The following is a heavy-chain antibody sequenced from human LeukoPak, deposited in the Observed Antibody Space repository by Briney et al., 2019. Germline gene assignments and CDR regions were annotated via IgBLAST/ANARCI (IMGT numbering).Heavy chain of an antibody. J-gene: IGHJ4*02. D-gene: IGHD5-18*01. Sequence: GGSLRLSCATSGFPFETNAMSWVRQAPGKGLEWVATIDNTETFYADSVTGRFTISRDNSKNTVNLQMNRLRVEDTAIYYCAKDWIQFNRVFDCFDSWGQGTLVTVSS. CDR3: AKDWIQFNRVFDCFDS. CDR1: GFPFETNA. CDR2: IDNTET. V-gene: IGHV3-23*01.